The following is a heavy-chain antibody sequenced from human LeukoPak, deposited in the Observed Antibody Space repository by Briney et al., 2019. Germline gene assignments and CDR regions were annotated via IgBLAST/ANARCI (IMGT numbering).Heavy chain of an antibody. Sequence: GGSLRLSCAGSGFTFSSYGMHWVRQAPGKGLEWVALISYIGTFEYYTDSVKGRFTISRDTSTNTLYLQMNTLRAEDTAVYYCARDRPNCFDPWGQGTLVTVSS. J-gene: IGHJ5*02. CDR2: ISYIGTFE. CDR3: ARDRPNCFDP. V-gene: IGHV3-30*03. CDR1: GFTFSSYG.